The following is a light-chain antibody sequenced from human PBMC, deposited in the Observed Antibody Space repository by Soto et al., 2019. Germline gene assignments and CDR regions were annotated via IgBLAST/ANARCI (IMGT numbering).Light chain of an antibody. J-gene: IGKJ1*01. CDR3: QQYYSPPWT. CDR2: WAS. CDR1: QSLLYSSNNENY. V-gene: IGKV4-1*01. Sequence: DIVMTQSPDSLAVSLGERATINCKSSQSLLYSSNNENYLLWYQQKPGQPPKLLIYWASNRVSGVPDRFSDSGSGTYFTLTISNVQAEDVAVYYCQQYYSPPWTFGQGTKVENK.